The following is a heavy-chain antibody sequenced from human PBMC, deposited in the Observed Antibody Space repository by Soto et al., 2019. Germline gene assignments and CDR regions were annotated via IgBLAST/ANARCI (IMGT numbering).Heavy chain of an antibody. CDR2: VYSGGST. CDR3: AGGGTYTSAFFY. J-gene: IGHJ4*02. D-gene: IGHD3-16*01. V-gene: IGHV3-66*01. CDR1: GFTVSSKY. Sequence: EVQLVESGGGLVQPGGSLRLSCAASGFTVSSKYMSWVRQAPGKGLEWVSVVYSGGSTNNADSVKGRFTISRDNSKNTLFLQMESLRADDTAVYYCAGGGTYTSAFFYWGQGTLVTVSS.